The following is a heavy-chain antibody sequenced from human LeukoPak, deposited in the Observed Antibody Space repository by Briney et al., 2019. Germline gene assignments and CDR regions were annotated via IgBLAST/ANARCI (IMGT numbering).Heavy chain of an antibody. Sequence: ASVKVSCKASGYTFTGYYMHWVRQAPGQGLEWVGWINPNSGGTKYAQKFQGRVTMTRDTSISTVYMEVSRLRSDDTAVYYCAREEGYCSSTICSAPFDYWGQGTMVIVSS. J-gene: IGHJ4*02. CDR2: INPNSGGT. D-gene: IGHD2-2*01. V-gene: IGHV1-2*02. CDR1: GYTFTGYY. CDR3: AREEGYCSSTICSAPFDY.